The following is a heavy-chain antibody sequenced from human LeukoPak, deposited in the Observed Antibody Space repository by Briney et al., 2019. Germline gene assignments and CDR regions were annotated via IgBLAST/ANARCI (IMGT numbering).Heavy chain of an antibody. Sequence: GGSLRLSCAASGFTFSDYYMSWIRQAPGKGLERVSYISSSGSTIYYADSVKGRFTISRDNAKNSLYLQMNSLRAEDTAVYYCARVSTAPSSMVRGNWFDPWGQGTLVTVSS. J-gene: IGHJ5*02. V-gene: IGHV3-11*01. CDR2: ISSSGSTI. CDR1: GFTFSDYY. CDR3: ARVSTAPSSMVRGNWFDP. D-gene: IGHD3-10*01.